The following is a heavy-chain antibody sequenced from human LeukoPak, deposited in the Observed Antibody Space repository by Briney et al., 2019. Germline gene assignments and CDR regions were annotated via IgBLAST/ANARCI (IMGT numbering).Heavy chain of an antibody. CDR2: IYSGGST. CDR1: GFTGSGNY. V-gene: IGHV3-66*01. J-gene: IGHJ4*02. D-gene: IGHD1-7*01. CDR3: AGCRWNYHYFEH. Sequence: GRSLRLSCAASGFTGSGNYITWVCQAPAEGLMCVSVIYSGGSTYYADSVEGRFTISRDNSKNTLYLHMNSLRAEDTAVYYCAGCRWNYHYFEHWGQGTLVTVSS.